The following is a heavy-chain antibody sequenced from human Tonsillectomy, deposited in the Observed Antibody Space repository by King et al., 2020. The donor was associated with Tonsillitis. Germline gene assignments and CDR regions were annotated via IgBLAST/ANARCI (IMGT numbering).Heavy chain of an antibody. J-gene: IGHJ4*02. D-gene: IGHD2-8*01. V-gene: IGHV3-15*01. CDR1: GFIFSNAW. CDR3: ATAYSRCCTHGVCQPFDH. CDR2: VKANADGGKV. Sequence: VQLVESGGDLVKPGGSLRLSCAASGFIFSNAWMSWVRQAPGKGLEWVGRVKANADGGKVDYGAPARGRFFISRDDSTSTLYLQMNSLQPDDTAVYFCATAYSRCCTHGVCQPFDHWGRGILVAVSS.